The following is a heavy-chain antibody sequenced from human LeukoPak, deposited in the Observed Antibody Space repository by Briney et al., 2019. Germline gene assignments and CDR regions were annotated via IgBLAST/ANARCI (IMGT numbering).Heavy chain of an antibody. CDR1: GGSISSGDYY. D-gene: IGHD3-10*01. CDR2: IYYSGST. CDR3: ARDPITMVRGVIPHSDY. Sequence: SQTLSRTCTVSGGSISSGDYYWSWIRQPPGKGLEWIGYIYYSGSTYYNPSLKSRVTISVDTSKNQFSLKLSSVTAADTAVYYCARDPITMVRGVIPHSDYWGQGTLVTVSS. J-gene: IGHJ4*02. V-gene: IGHV4-30-4*08.